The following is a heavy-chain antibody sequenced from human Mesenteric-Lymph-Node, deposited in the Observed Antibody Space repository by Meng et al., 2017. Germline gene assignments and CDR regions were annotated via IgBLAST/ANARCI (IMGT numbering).Heavy chain of an antibody. CDR2: INHSGST. J-gene: IGHJ4*02. V-gene: IGHV4-34*01. Sequence: QGQLQQWGAGLLKPSETLSLTCAGDGGSFSGYYWSWIRQPPGKGLEWIGEINHSGSTNYNPSLKSRVTISVDTSKNQFSLKLSSVTAADTAVYYCARGRGYGDYGSLYWGQGTLVTVSS. CDR3: ARGRGYGDYGSLY. CDR1: GGSFSGYY. D-gene: IGHD4-17*01.